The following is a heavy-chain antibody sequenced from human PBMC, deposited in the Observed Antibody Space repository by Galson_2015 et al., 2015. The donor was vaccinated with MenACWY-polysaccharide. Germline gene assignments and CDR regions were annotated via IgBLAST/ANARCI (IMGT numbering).Heavy chain of an antibody. V-gene: IGHV2-5*02. J-gene: IGHJ5*02. D-gene: IGHD6-13*01. CDR3: VHRRGVAGADH. CDR2: IFWDDNK. CDR1: GFSLRTSGVG. Sequence: PALVKPTQTLTLTSTVSGFSLRTSGVGVGRIRQPPGKALEWLALIFWDDNKGYSASLKRRLTITKDTSKNQVVLTMSNMDPVDTATYYCVHRRGVAGADHWGQGTLVTVSS.